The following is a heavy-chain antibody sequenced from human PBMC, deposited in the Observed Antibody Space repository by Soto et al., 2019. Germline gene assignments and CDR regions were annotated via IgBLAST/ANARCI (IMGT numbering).Heavy chain of an antibody. CDR2: SSASGRSR. Sequence: HPGGSLRLSCVASGIEFSNYAMSWVRQAPGKGLEWVSISSASGRSRYHADSVKGRFTISRDNSKNTLYLHMTNLRAEDTAVYYCAKDGNWLDVYFDVWGQGTPVTSPQ. CDR3: AKDGNWLDVYFDV. D-gene: IGHD6-19*01. V-gene: IGHV3-23*01. CDR1: GIEFSNYA. J-gene: IGHJ4*02.